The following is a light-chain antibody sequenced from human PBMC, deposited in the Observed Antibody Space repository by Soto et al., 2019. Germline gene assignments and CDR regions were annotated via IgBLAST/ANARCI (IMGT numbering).Light chain of an antibody. V-gene: IGKV1-5*01. CDR2: DAS. Sequence: IQMPPSAAARFASVGGGGTITCQPSRSVSTSLAWHQKKPGKAPKLLIADASSLESAVPSRFSGSGSETDFTFTIRNLQPEAIATYHCQQSYRTPPAFGQGTKVDI. J-gene: IGKJ1*01. CDR3: QQSYRTPPA. CDR1: RSVSTS.